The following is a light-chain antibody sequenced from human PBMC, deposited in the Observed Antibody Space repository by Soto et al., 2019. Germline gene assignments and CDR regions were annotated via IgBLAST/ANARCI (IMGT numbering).Light chain of an antibody. J-gene: IGKJ1*01. CDR3: HQYNNRHPCWT. CDR1: KSISDN. Sequence: ELVLTQFPATLSVSPGERATLSCRASKSISDNLAWYQLRPCQAPRLLIYGASTRATGIPVRFSGSGAEKNFTITISSLQPEDSAFYYCHQYNNRHPCWTFGQGTKVDIK. CDR2: GAS. V-gene: IGKV3D-15*01.